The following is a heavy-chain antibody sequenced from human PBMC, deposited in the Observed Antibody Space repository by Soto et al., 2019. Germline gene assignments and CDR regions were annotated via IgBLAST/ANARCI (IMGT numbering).Heavy chain of an antibody. CDR2: ISTSGSYI. CDR1: GFTFSSYS. CDR3: AKVGYYYDTSGFYPPAYFQH. Sequence: GESLKISCAASGFTFSSYSMNWVRQAPGKGLEWVSSISTSGSYIYYADSVKGRFTISRDNAKNSLYLQMNSLRAEDTAVYYCAKVGYYYDTSGFYPPAYFQHWGQGTLVTVSS. J-gene: IGHJ1*01. V-gene: IGHV3-21*01. D-gene: IGHD3-22*01.